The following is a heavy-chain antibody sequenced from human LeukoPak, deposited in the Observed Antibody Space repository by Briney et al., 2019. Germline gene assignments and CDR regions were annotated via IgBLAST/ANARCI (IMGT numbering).Heavy chain of an antibody. Sequence: SETLSLTCTVSGDSINSSSYYWGWIRQPPGKGLEWIGSIYYSGSTYYSPSLKSRLTISVDTSKNQFSLRLTSVTAADTAVYYCASAPRRGSIGGLDYWGQGILVTVSS. J-gene: IGHJ4*02. CDR1: GDSINSSSYY. CDR2: IYYSGST. D-gene: IGHD3-10*01. V-gene: IGHV4-39*01. CDR3: ASAPRRGSIGGLDY.